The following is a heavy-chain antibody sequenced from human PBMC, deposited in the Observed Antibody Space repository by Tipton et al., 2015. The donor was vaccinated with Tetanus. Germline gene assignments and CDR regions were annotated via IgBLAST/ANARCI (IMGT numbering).Heavy chain of an antibody. J-gene: IGHJ5*02. V-gene: IGHV4-31*03. CDR3: ARDFGSNHNWFDP. D-gene: IGHD6-13*01. CDR1: GDSLVRGGYY. Sequence: TLSLTCTVSGDSLVRGGYYWTWISHLPGKGLEWIGYIYHTGAAHYNPSLKSRVTLSVDMSKNQFFLKMISMTAADTAVYFCARDFGSNHNWFDPWGQGTPVTVSS. CDR2: IYHTGAA.